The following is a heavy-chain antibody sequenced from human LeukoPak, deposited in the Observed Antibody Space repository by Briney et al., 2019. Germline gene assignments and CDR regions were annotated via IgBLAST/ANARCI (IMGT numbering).Heavy chain of an antibody. CDR1: GFTFSRYW. J-gene: IGHJ4*02. D-gene: IGHD3-22*01. Sequence: GGSLRLSCAASGFTFSRYWIHWVRQAPGKGLVWVAHITDDGSSTTYADSVKGRFTISRDNAKNTLYLQMNSLRAEDTAVYYCARGDDISGYYYVDYWGQGALVTVSS. CDR2: ITDDGSST. CDR3: ARGDDISGYYYVDY. V-gene: IGHV3-74*01.